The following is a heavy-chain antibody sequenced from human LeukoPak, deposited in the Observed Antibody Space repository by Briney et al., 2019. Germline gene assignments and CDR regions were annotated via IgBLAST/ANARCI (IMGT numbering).Heavy chain of an antibody. CDR3: ARGGNYGDYDGYFDY. CDR2: IYYSGST. V-gene: IGHV4-61*01. J-gene: IGHJ4*02. Sequence: SETLSLTCTVSGGSVSSGSSYWSWIRQPPEKGLEWIGYIYYSGSTNYNPSLRSRVTISVDTSKNQFSLKLSSVTAADTAVYYCARGGNYGDYDGYFDYWGQGTLVTVSS. D-gene: IGHD4-17*01. CDR1: GGSVSSGSSY.